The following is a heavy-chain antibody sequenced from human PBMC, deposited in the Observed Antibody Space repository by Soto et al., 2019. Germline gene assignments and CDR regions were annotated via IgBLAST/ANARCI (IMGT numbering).Heavy chain of an antibody. V-gene: IGHV4-59*01. J-gene: IGHJ4*02. CDR3: ARARAMATFGYLDY. CDR2: IYSSGIT. CDR1: GCSISSYY. D-gene: IGHD5-12*01. Sequence: PWACLSLICTVSGCSISSYYWSWIRQPPGKGLEWIGYIYSSGITIYNPSLKSRVTISKDMSKNQFSLKVNSVTVADTAVYYCARARAMATFGYLDYWGQGTLVTVSS.